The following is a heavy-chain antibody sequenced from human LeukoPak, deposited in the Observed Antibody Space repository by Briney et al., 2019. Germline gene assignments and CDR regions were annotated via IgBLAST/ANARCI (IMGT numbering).Heavy chain of an antibody. Sequence: SETLSLTCAVYGGSFSGYYWSWIRQPPGKGLEWIAEINHSGSTNYNPSLKSRVTISVDTSKNQFSLKLSSVTAADTAVYYCARGGVVVVPAAKRYFQHWGQGTLVTVSS. D-gene: IGHD2-2*01. CDR1: GGSFSGYY. J-gene: IGHJ1*01. CDR2: INHSGST. V-gene: IGHV4-34*01. CDR3: ARGGVVVVPAAKRYFQH.